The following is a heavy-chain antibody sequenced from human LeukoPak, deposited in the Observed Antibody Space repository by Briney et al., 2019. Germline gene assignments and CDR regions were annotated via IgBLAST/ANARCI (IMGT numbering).Heavy chain of an antibody. CDR2: INHSGST. CDR3: ARGRYYGANELYFDY. V-gene: IGHV4-34*01. Sequence: PSDTLSLTCAVYGGSFSGYYWSWIHQPPGKGLEWMGEINHSGSTNYNPSLKSRVTISVDTSKNQFSLKLSSVTAADTAVYYCARGRYYGANELYFDYWGQGTLVTVSS. CDR1: GGSFSGYY. J-gene: IGHJ4*02. D-gene: IGHD4-17*01.